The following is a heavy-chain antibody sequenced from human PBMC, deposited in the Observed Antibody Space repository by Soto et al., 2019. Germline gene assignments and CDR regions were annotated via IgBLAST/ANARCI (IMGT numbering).Heavy chain of an antibody. CDR3: ARTHPDIVVVVVDDKTDAFDI. J-gene: IGHJ3*02. CDR2: IYSGGST. D-gene: IGHD2-15*01. Sequence: GGSNRLSCGAAGFTGGGNDVSWVRQKPGKGLEWVSVIYSGGSTYYADSVKGRFTISRDNSKNTLYLQMNSLRAEDTAVYYCARTHPDIVVVVVDDKTDAFDIWGQGTMVTVSS. CDR1: GFTGGGND. V-gene: IGHV3-66*01.